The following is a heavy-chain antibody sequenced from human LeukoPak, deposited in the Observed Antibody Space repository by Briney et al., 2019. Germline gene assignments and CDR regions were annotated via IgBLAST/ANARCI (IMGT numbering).Heavy chain of an antibody. CDR1: GFTFTTYT. CDR3: ARSDEYSSSSRYYGMDV. V-gene: IGHV1-3*01. D-gene: IGHD6-6*01. Sequence: ASVKVSCKTSGFTFTTYTMHWVRQAPGQRLEWMGWINAANGNTQYSQKFQGRVTITADESTSTAYMELSSLRSEDTAVYYCARSDEYSSSSRYYGMDVWGQGTTVTVSS. CDR2: INAANGNT. J-gene: IGHJ6*02.